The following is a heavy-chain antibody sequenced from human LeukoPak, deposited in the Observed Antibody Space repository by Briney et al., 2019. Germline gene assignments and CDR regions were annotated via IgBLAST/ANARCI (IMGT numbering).Heavy chain of an antibody. D-gene: IGHD1-26*01. CDR3: ARDSGSYSYDY. V-gene: IGHV3-66*02. CDR1: GFTVSSNY. J-gene: IGHJ4*02. Sequence: PGGSLRLSCAASGFTVSSNYMSWVRQAPGKGLEWVSVIYSGGSTYYADSVKGRFTISRDNSKNTLYLQMNSLRAEDTAVYYCARDSGSYSYDYWGQETLVTVSS. CDR2: IYSGGST.